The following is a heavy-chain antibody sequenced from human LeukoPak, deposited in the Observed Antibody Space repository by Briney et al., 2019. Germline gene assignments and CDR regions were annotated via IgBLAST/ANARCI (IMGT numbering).Heavy chain of an antibody. CDR3: ARHRGSCSGGSCPNWYFDL. CDR2: IWDDGSNK. CDR1: GFTFSNYG. D-gene: IGHD2-15*01. J-gene: IGHJ2*01. Sequence: GRSLRLSCAASGFTFSNYGMHWVRQVPGKGLEWVAIIWDDGSNKYHADSVKGRFTISRDNSKNTLYLQMNSLRAEDTAVYFCARHRGSCSGGSCPNWYFDLWGRGTLVTVSS. V-gene: IGHV3-33*01.